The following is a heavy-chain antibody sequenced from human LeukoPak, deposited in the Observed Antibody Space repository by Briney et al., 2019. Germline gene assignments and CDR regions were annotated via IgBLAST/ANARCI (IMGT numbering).Heavy chain of an antibody. Sequence: GESLKISCKASGYSFTNYWIGWVRQMPGKGLEWMGIIYPYDSDTRHSPSFQGQVTISADKSINTAYLQWSSLKASDTAMYYCARRVVNNRNWYFDLWGRGTLVTVSS. V-gene: IGHV5-51*01. D-gene: IGHD4-23*01. J-gene: IGHJ2*01. CDR3: ARRVVNNRNWYFDL. CDR2: IYPYDSDT. CDR1: GYSFTNYW.